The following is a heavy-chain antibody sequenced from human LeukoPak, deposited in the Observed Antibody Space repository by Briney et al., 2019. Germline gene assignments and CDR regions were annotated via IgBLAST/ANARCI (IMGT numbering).Heavy chain of an antibody. CDR3: SRNVTTIVRGPLLHYYYYYYMDV. V-gene: IGHV3-7*01. Sequence: GGSLRLSCAASGFTFSSYWMSWVRQAPGKGLEWVANIKQDGSEKNYVDSVKGRFTISRDNAKNSLYLQMNSLRAEDTAVYYCSRNVTTIVRGPLLHYYYYYYMDVWGKGTTVTVSS. CDR2: IKQDGSEK. D-gene: IGHD3-10*01. J-gene: IGHJ6*03. CDR1: GFTFSSYW.